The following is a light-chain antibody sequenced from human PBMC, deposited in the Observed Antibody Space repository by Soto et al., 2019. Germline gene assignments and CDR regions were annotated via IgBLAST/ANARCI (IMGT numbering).Light chain of an antibody. Sequence: DIQMTQSPSTLSASVGDGVTITCRASQRISTWLAWYQQKPGKAPKLLIYAASTLQSGVPSRFSGSGSGTDFTLTISSLQTEDFATYYCQQLNSYPLTFGGGTKVDIK. CDR1: QRISTW. CDR3: QQLNSYPLT. V-gene: IGKV1-5*01. CDR2: AAS. J-gene: IGKJ4*01.